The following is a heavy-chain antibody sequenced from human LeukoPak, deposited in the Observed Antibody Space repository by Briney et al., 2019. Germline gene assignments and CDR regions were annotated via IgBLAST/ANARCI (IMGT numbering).Heavy chain of an antibody. V-gene: IGHV1-18*01. J-gene: IGHJ4*02. CDR3: ARDPQDDYYDSSGYYSAVDY. CDR2: ISAYNGNT. D-gene: IGHD3-22*01. Sequence: GASVKVSCKASGYTFTSYDINWVRQATGQGLEWMGWISAYNGNTNYAQKLQGRVTMTTDTSTSTAYMELRSLRSDDTAVYYCARDPQDDYYDSSGYYSAVDYWGQGTLVTVSS. CDR1: GYTFTSYD.